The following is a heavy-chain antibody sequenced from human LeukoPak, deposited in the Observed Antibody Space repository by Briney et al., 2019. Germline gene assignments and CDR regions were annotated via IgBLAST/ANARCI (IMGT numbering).Heavy chain of an antibody. J-gene: IGHJ6*04. CDR1: GFTFSSYA. CDR2: ISYDGSNK. Sequence: PGGSLRLSCAASGFTFSSYAMHWVRQAPGKGLEWVAVISYDGSNKYYADSVKGRFTISRDNSKNTLYLQMNSLRAEDTAVYYLPRALVIPPPGPLNYSSYSGMDVWGKGPTVTVS. CDR3: PRALVIPPPGPLNYSSYSGMDV. D-gene: IGHD2-2*01. V-gene: IGHV3-30-3*01.